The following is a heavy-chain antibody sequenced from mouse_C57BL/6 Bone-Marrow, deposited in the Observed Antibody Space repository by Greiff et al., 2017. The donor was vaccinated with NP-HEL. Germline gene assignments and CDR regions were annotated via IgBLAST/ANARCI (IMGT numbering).Heavy chain of an antibody. J-gene: IGHJ2*01. CDR3: ARPSYYGSSYGDY. Sequence: EVKLMESGPVLVKPGASVKMSCKASGYTFTDYYMNWVKQSHGKSLEWIGVINPYNGGTSYNQKFKGKATLTVDKSSSTAYMELNSLTSEDSAVYYCARPSYYGSSYGDYWGQGTTLTVS. V-gene: IGHV1-19*01. CDR2: INPYNGGT. D-gene: IGHD1-1*01. CDR1: GYTFTDYY.